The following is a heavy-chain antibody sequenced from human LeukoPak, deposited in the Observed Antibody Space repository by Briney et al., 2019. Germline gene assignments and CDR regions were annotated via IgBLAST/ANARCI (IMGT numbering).Heavy chain of an antibody. CDR3: ARGVSFFDY. D-gene: IGHD2-15*01. J-gene: IGHJ4*02. CDR2: IYYTGSTNYSPST. CDR1: GGSISSYY. Sequence: SETLSLTCTVSGGSISSYYWSWIRQPPGKGLEWIGYIYYTGSTNYSPSTNYSPSLKGRVTISVDTSKNQFSLKLSSVTAADTAVYYCARGVSFFDYWGQGTLVTVSS. V-gene: IGHV4-59*01.